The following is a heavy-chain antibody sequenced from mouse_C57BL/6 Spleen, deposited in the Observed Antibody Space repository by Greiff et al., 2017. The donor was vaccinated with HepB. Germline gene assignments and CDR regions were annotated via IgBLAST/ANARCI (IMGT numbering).Heavy chain of an antibody. J-gene: IGHJ4*01. Sequence: EVNVVESEGGLVQPGSSMKLSCTASGFTFSDYYMAWVRQVPEKGLEWVANINYDGSSTYYLDSLKSRFIISRDNAKNILYLQMSSLKSEDTATYYCARYDPFYYAMDYWGQGTSVTVSS. CDR2: INYDGSST. D-gene: IGHD2-3*01. CDR1: GFTFSDYY. V-gene: IGHV5-16*01. CDR3: ARYDPFYYAMDY.